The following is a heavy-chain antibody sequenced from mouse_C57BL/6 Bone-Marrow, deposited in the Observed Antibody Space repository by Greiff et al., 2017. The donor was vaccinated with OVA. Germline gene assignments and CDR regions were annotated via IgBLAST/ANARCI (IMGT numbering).Heavy chain of an antibody. D-gene: IGHD2-14*01. CDR1: GYTFTSYW. CDR2: IYPRDGST. Sequence: QVQLQQPGAELVKPGASVKMSCKASGYTFTSYWITWVKQRPEQGLEWIGYIYPRDGSTKYNEKFKGKATLTADKSSSTAYMQLNSLTSEDSAVYFCAIIGGFAYWGQGTLVTVSA. J-gene: IGHJ3*01. CDR3: AIIGGFAY. V-gene: IGHV1-55*01.